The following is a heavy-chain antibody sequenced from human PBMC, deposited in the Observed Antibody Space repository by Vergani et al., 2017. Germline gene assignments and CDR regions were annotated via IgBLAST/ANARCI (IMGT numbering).Heavy chain of an antibody. V-gene: IGHV4-39*07. D-gene: IGHD1-26*01. CDR2: IYYSGST. J-gene: IGHJ6*03. Sequence: QLQLQESGPGLVKPSETLSLTCTVSGGSISSSSYYWGWIRQPPGKGLEWIGSIYYSGSTYYNPSLKSRVTISVDTSKNQFSLKLSSVTAADTAVYYCARVESGSYPANYYMDVWGKGTTVTVSS. CDR3: ARVESGSYPANYYMDV. CDR1: GGSISSSSYY.